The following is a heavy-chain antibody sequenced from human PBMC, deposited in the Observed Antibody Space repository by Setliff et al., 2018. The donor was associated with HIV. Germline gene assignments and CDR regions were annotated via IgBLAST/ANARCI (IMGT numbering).Heavy chain of an antibody. D-gene: IGHD1-1*01. CDR2: INPAGGNS. J-gene: IGHJ4*02. V-gene: IGHV1-46*01. CDR1: GYSFGDYY. CDR3: ARVDGAYNDNIFDY. Sequence: ASVKVSCKSSGYSFGDYYIHWVRQAPGQGLEWMGVINPAGGNSHYAQKFQGRVSMTRDTSIGTAYMQLSGLRSEDTAVYFCARVDGAYNDNIFDYWGQGTLVTVSS.